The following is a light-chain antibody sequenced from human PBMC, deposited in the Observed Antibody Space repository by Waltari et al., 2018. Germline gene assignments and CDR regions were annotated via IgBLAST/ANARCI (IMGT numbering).Light chain of an antibody. V-gene: IGKV3-15*01. J-gene: IGKJ5*01. CDR3: QQYSNWPPIT. Sequence: ETVMTQSPATLSVSPGESATLSCRASQSVSTNLACYQQKPGQAPRLLIYGASTRATGVPARFSGTGSGTEFTLTIDSLQSEDFAVYYCQQYSNWPPITFGQGTRLEIK. CDR1: QSVSTN. CDR2: GAS.